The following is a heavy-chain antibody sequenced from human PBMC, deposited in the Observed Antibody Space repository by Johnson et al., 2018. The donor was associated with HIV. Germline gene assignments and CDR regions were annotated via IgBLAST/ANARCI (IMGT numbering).Heavy chain of an antibody. CDR1: GFTFSSYA. CDR2: ISSSGTTI. V-gene: IGHV3-11*01. Sequence: QVQLVESGGGVVQPGGSLRLSCAASGFTFSSYAMSWVRQGPGKGLEWVSYISSSGTTIYSADSVQGRFTTSRDNAKNSLYLQMSSLRAEDTAVYYCVRDTEREAFDIWDQGTMVIVSS. J-gene: IGHJ3*02. D-gene: IGHD4-11*01. CDR3: VRDTEREAFDI.